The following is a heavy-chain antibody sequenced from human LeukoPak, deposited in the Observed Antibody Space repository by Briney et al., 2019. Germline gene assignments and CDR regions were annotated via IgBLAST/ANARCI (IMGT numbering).Heavy chain of an antibody. J-gene: IGHJ5*02. CDR2: INPNSGGT. V-gene: IGHV1-2*02. CDR1: GYTFTGYY. D-gene: IGHD3/OR15-3a*01. Sequence: GASVKVSCKASGYTFTGYYMHWVRQAPGQGLEWMGWINPNSGGTNYAQKLQGRVTMTTDTSTSTAYMELRSLRSDDTAVYYCARCWTADDYRNWFDPWGQGTLVTVSS. CDR3: ARCWTADDYRNWFDP.